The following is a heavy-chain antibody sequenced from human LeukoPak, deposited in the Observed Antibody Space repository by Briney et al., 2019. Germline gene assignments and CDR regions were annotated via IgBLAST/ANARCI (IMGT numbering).Heavy chain of an antibody. Sequence: GGSLRLSCAASGFSFTNAWMAWVRQAPGKGLEWVANINQDGSTKQYADSVRGRFTISRDNAKNSLYLQLNSLRTEETGLYHCARDMKGSLDYWGQGTLVTVSS. V-gene: IGHV3-7*01. CDR2: INQDGSTK. CDR3: ARDMKGSLDY. J-gene: IGHJ4*02. D-gene: IGHD3-16*01. CDR1: GFSFTNAW.